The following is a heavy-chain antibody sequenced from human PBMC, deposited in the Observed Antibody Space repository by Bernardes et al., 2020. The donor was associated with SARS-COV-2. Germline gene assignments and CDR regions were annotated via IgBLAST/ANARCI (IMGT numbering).Heavy chain of an antibody. CDR1: GFTFRHSG. Sequence: GGSLRLSCVASGFTFRHSGTTWVRQAPGTGLEWVSSISGSGDSTEYADSAKGRFTISRDNSGNTLYLQMNSLIADDSAVYYCAKGKWEPSIVGTMDVWGQGTTVTVSS. J-gene: IGHJ6*02. CDR2: ISGSGDST. V-gene: IGHV3-23*01. D-gene: IGHD1-26*01. CDR3: AKGKWEPSIVGTMDV.